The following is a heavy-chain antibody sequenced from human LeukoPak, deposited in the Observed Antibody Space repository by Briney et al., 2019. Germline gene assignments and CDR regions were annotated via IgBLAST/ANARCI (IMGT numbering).Heavy chain of an antibody. V-gene: IGHV4-39*07. CDR2: IYYRGST. CDR3: ARVHSGSYSYNYYYYYMDV. J-gene: IGHJ6*03. Sequence: SETLSLTCTVSGGSISSSSYYWGWIRQPPGKGLEWIGSIYYRGSTYYNPSLKSRVTISVDTSKNQFSLKLSSVTAADTAVYYCARVHSGSYSYNYYYYYMDVWGKGTTVTVSS. D-gene: IGHD1-26*01. CDR1: GGSISSSSYY.